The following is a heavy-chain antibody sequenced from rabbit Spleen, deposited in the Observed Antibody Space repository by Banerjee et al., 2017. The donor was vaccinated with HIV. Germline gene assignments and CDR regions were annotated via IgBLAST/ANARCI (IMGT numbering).Heavy chain of an antibody. CDR2: IAGSSSGFT. D-gene: IGHD6-1*01. J-gene: IGHJ4*01. CDR3: ARNGGMLNYEL. V-gene: IGHV1S40*01. CDR1: GFSFSSSDY. Sequence: QSLEESGGDLVKPGASLTLTCTASGFSFSSSDYICWVRQAPGKGLEWISCIAGSSSGFTYSATWAKGRFTCSKTSSTTVTLQVTSLTAADTATYFCARNGGMLNYELWGQGTLVTVS.